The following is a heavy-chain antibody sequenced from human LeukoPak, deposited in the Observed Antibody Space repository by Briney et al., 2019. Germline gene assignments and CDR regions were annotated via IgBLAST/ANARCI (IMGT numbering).Heavy chain of an antibody. CDR1: GGAITNYY. CDR3: ARGLLRPRAFDI. D-gene: IGHD3-22*01. V-gene: IGHV4-59*01. CDR2: IYYSGST. J-gene: IGHJ3*02. Sequence: SETLSLTCGVSGGAITNYYRSWIRQPPGKGLEWIGYIYYSGSTNYNPSLKSRVTISVDTSKNQFSLKLSSVTAADTAVYYCARGLLRPRAFDIWGQGTMVTVSS.